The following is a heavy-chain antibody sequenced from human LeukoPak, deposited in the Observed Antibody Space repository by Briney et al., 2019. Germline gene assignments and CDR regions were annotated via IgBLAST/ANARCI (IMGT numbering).Heavy chain of an antibody. V-gene: IGHV4-59*10. CDR1: GGSFSGYY. Sequence: SETLSLTCAVYGGSFSGYYWSWIRQPAGKGLEWIGRIYTSGSTNYNPSLKSRVTMSVDTSKNQFSLKLSSVTAADTAVYYCARGTLLRFLEWGFDYWGQGTLVTVSS. CDR2: IYTSGST. J-gene: IGHJ4*02. D-gene: IGHD3-3*01. CDR3: ARGTLLRFLEWGFDY.